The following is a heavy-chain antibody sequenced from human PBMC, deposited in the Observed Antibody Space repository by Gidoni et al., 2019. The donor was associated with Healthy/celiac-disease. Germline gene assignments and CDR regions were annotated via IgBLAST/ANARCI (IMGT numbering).Heavy chain of an antibody. J-gene: IGHJ4*02. CDR1: GDSVSSNSSS. D-gene: IGHD3-22*01. CDR3: AREDYYDSSGYYPPVYYFDY. Sequence: HVQLQQSGPGLVKPSQTLPLTCAISGDSVSSNSSSWNWIRQSPSRGLEWLGRTYYRSKWDNDYAVSVKSRITINPDTSKNQFSLQLNSVTPEDTAVYYCAREDYYDSSGYYPPVYYFDYWGQGTLVTVSS. V-gene: IGHV6-1*01. CDR2: TYYRSKWDN.